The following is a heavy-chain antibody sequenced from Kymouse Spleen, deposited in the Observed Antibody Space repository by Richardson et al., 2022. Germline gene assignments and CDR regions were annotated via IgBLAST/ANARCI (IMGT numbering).Heavy chain of an antibody. CDR2: ISWNSGSI. CDR3: AKDKTGTDYFDY. CDR1: GFTFDDYA. D-gene: IGHD1-1*01,IGHD1-20*01,IGHD1-7*01. V-gene: IGHV3-9*01. Sequence: EVQLVESGGGLVQPGRSLRLSCAASGFTFDDYAMHWVRQAPGKGLEWVSGISWNSGSIGYADSVKGRFTISRDNAKNSLYLQMNSLRAEDTALYYCAKDKTGTDYFDYWGQGTLVTVSS. J-gene: IGHJ4*02.